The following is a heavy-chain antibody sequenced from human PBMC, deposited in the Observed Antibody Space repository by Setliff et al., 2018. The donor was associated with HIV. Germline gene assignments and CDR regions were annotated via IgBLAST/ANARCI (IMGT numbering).Heavy chain of an antibody. Sequence: LTCTVSGGSIGGYYWSWIRQPPGTGLEWLGYIYIYNSGSTNYNPSLTSRVTISADTSRNQFSLKLTSVTAADTAIYYCARGVNFDYWGQGTQVTVSS. CDR2: IYIYNSGST. D-gene: IGHD3-3*01. J-gene: IGHJ4*02. CDR3: ARGVNFDY. V-gene: IGHV4-59*01. CDR1: GGSIGGYY.